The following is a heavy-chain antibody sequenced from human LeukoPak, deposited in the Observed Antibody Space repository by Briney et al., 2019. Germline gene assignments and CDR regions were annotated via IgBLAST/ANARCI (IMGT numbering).Heavy chain of an antibody. CDR1: GYTFTSYD. V-gene: IGHV1-8*01. CDR2: MNPNSGNT. D-gene: IGHD3-10*01. J-gene: IGHJ4*02. CDR3: AVITMVRGVITHFDY. Sequence: ASVKVSCKASGYTFTSYDINWVRQATGQGLEWMGWMNPNSGNTGYAQKFQGRVTMTRNTSISTAYMELSSLRSEDTAVYYSAVITMVRGVITHFDYWGQGPWSPSPQ.